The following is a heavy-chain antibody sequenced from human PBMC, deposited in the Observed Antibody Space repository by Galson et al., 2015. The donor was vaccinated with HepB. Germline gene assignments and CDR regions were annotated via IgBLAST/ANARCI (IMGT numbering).Heavy chain of an antibody. J-gene: IGHJ6*02. Sequence: QSGAEVKKPGESMKISCKGSGYSFTSYWIGWVRQMPGKGLEWMGIIYPGDSDTRYSPSFQGQVTISADKSISTAYLQWSSLKASDTAMYYCARHRSARRWSYGMDVWGQGTTVTVSS. CDR2: IYPGDSDT. V-gene: IGHV5-51*01. CDR3: ARHRSARRWSYGMDV. CDR1: GYSFTSYW. D-gene: IGHD3-10*01.